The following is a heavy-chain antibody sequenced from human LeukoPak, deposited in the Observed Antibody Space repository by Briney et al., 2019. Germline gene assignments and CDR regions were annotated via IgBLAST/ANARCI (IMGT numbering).Heavy chain of an antibody. CDR3: ARAGEYCSSTSCYVAHY. CDR2: ISSSGTTM. J-gene: IGHJ4*02. CDR1: RFTFSSYE. D-gene: IGHD2-2*01. Sequence: GGSLRLSCATSRFTFSSYEMNSVRQAPGKGLEWVSYISSSGTTMYYADSVKGRFTISRDNARKSLYLQMNSLRAEDTAIYYCARAGEYCSSTSCYVAHYWGRGTLVTVSS. V-gene: IGHV3-48*03.